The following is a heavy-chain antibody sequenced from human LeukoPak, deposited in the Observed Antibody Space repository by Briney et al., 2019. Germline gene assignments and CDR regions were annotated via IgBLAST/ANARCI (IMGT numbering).Heavy chain of an antibody. J-gene: IGHJ4*02. CDR1: GYTFTSYG. V-gene: IGHV1-18*01. CDR2: ISAYNGNT. Sequence: ASVNVSCKASGYTFTSYGISWVRQAPGQGLEWMGWISAYNGNTNYAQKLQGRVTMTTDTSTSTAYMELRSLRSDDTAVYYCARTYYYDSSGYYTHFDYWGQGTLVTVSS. D-gene: IGHD3-22*01. CDR3: ARTYYYDSSGYYTHFDY.